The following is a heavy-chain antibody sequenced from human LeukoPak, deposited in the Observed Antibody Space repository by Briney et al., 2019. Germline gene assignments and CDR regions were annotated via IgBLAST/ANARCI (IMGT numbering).Heavy chain of an antibody. CDR1: GYTFTDYY. J-gene: IGHJ2*01. Sequence: EASVKVSCKASGYTFTDYYMHWVRQAPGQRLEWMGWINPNSGGTKYAQKFQGRVTMTRDTSISTAYMELSRLRSDDTAVYYCARDTEPYYSMTPDGYFDLWGRGTLVTVSS. CDR3: ARDTEPYYSMTPDGYFDL. D-gene: IGHD3-10*01. CDR2: INPNSGGT. V-gene: IGHV1-2*02.